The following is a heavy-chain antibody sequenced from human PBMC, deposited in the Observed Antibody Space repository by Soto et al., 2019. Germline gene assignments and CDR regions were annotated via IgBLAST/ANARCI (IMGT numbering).Heavy chain of an antibody. CDR3: AKPRVVVPAAKYYFDY. CDR1: GFTFNDYT. Sequence: GGSLRLSCTASGFTFNDYTLSWVRQAPGKGLEWVSAISGSGGSTYYADSVKGRFTISRDNSKNTLYLQMNSLRAEDTAVYYCAKPRVVVPAAKYYFDYWGQGTLVTVSS. J-gene: IGHJ4*02. D-gene: IGHD2-2*01. V-gene: IGHV3-23*01. CDR2: ISGSGGST.